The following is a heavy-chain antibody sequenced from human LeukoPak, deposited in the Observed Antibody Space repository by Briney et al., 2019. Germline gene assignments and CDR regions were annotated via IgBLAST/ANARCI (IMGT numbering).Heavy chain of an antibody. Sequence: GGSLRLSCAASGFTFSDYYMSWIRQVPGKGLEWVSYISSSSSYTNYADSVKGRFTIPRDNAKNSLYLQMNSLRAEDTAVYYCARVGYDILTGYLYFDYWGQGTLVTVSS. D-gene: IGHD3-9*01. CDR3: ARVGYDILTGYLYFDY. J-gene: IGHJ4*02. CDR2: ISSSSSYT. CDR1: GFTFSDYY. V-gene: IGHV3-11*05.